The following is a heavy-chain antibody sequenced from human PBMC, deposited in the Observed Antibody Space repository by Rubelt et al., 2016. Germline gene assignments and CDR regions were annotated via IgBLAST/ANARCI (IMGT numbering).Heavy chain of an antibody. J-gene: IGHJ4*02. D-gene: IGHD6-19*01. V-gene: IGHV3-48*03. CDR3: ARGPSGFRPCDY. CDR1: GFTFSSYE. Sequence: EVQLVESGGGLVQPGGSLRLSCAASGFTFSSYEMNWVRQAPGKGLEWVSYISSSGSTIYYADSVKGRFTISRDNAKNSLYLPRNSLRAEDTAVYYCARGPSGFRPCDYWGQGTLVTVSS. CDR2: ISSSGSTI.